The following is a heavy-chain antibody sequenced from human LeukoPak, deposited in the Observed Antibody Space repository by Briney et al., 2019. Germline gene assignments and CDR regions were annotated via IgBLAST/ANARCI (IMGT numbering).Heavy chain of an antibody. CDR3: AREVPPSYYYGSGSYQKPYFDY. CDR1: GGSFSGYY. V-gene: IGHV4-34*01. J-gene: IGHJ4*02. CDR2: IYHSGST. Sequence: SETLSLTCAVYGGSFSGYYWSWIRQPPGKGLEWIGEIYHSGSTNYNPSLKSRVTISVDKSKNQFSLKLSSVTAADTAVYYCAREVPPSYYYGSGSYQKPYFDYWGQGTLVTVSS. D-gene: IGHD3-10*01.